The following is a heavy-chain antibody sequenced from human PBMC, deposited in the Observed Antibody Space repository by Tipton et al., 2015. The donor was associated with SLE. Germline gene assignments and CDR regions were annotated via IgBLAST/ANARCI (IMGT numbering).Heavy chain of an antibody. D-gene: IGHD4-17*01. CDR3: ARVRTTVTRGYYYYMDV. V-gene: IGHV4-59*01. J-gene: IGHJ6*03. CDR1: GDSISSYY. CDR2: IYYSGST. Sequence: TLSLTCTVSGDSISSYYWSWIRQPPGKGLEWIGYIYYSGSTNYNPSLRSRVTISVDTSKNQFSLKLSSVTAADTAVYYCARVRTTVTRGYYYYMDVWGKGTTVTVSS.